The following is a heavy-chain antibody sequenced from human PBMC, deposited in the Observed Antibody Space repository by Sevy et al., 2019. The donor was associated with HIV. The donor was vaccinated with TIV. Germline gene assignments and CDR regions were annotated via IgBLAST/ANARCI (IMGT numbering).Heavy chain of an antibody. CDR3: ARRFYDSSGYSSDAFDI. Sequence: GGSLRLSCAASGFTFSSYAMHWVRQAPGKGLEWVSVIYSGGSTYYADSVKGRFTISRDNSKNTLYLQMNSLRAEDTAVYYCARRFYDSSGYSSDAFDIWGQGTMVTVSS. D-gene: IGHD3-22*01. CDR2: IYSGGST. J-gene: IGHJ3*02. CDR1: GFTFSSYA. V-gene: IGHV3-53*01.